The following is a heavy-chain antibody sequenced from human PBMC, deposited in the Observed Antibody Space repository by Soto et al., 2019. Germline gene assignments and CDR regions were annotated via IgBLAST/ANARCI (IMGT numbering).Heavy chain of an antibody. Sequence: PGGSLRLSCAASGFTFSSYAMHWVRQAPGKGLEWVAVISYDGSNKYYADSVKGRFTISRDNSKNTLYLQMNSLRAEDTAVYYCAREGGVAVAGRGYYYYGMDVWGQGTTVTVSS. J-gene: IGHJ6*02. CDR1: GFTFSSYA. D-gene: IGHD6-19*01. CDR3: AREGGVAVAGRGYYYYGMDV. CDR2: ISYDGSNK. V-gene: IGHV3-30-3*01.